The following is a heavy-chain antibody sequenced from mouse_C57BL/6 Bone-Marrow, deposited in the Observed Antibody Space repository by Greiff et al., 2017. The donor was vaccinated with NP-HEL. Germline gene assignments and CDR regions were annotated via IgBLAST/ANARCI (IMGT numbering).Heavy chain of an antibody. J-gene: IGHJ3*01. CDR2: IDPENGDT. V-gene: IGHV14-4*01. Sequence: VQLQQSGAELVRPGASVKLSCTASGFNIKDDYMHWVKQRPEQGLEWIGWIDPENGDTEYASKFQGKATITADTSSNTAYLQLSSLTSEDTAVYYCTTRDGPAWFAYWGQGTLVTVSA. D-gene: IGHD2-3*01. CDR1: GFNIKDDY. CDR3: TTRDGPAWFAY.